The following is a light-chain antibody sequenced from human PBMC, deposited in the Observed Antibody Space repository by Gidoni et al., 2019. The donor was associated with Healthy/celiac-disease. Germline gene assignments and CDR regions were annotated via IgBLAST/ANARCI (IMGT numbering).Light chain of an antibody. Sequence: EIVLTQSPATLSLSPGERATLSHRASQSVSSYLAWYQQKPGQAPRLLIYDASNRATGIPARFRGSGSGTDFTLTISSLEPEDFAVYYCQQRSNWPLTFGGGTKVEIK. CDR2: DAS. CDR3: QQRSNWPLT. V-gene: IGKV3-11*01. CDR1: QSVSSY. J-gene: IGKJ4*01.